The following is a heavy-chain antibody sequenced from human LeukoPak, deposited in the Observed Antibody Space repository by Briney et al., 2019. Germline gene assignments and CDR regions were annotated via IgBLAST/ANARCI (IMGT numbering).Heavy chain of an antibody. V-gene: IGHV1-8*03. CDR3: ARGPDYDFWSGYSPISSSYYYYYMDV. CDR2: MNPNGGNT. CDR1: GYTFTSYD. D-gene: IGHD3-3*01. Sequence: ASVKLSCKASGYTFTSYDINWVRQATGKGLEWMGWMNPNGGNTGYAQTFQGRVTITRNTSISTAYRELSSQNSEDTAVYYCARGPDYDFWSGYSPISSSYYYYYMDVWGKGTTVTVSS. J-gene: IGHJ6*03.